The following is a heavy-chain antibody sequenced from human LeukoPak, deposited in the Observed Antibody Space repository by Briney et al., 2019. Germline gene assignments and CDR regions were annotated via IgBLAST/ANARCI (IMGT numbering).Heavy chain of an antibody. V-gene: IGHV4-4*07. J-gene: IGHJ4*02. CDR3: ARERTTGTGNFDY. CDR1: GVSTNCCF. Sequence: SETLFLTCSVSGVSTNCCFWSWIRQPAGKGLEWIGRLYPSGSTDYNPSLRSRVTMSVDTSKNQFSLKLNSVTAADTAMFYCARERTTGTGNFDYWGQGTLVTVSS. CDR2: LYPSGST. D-gene: IGHD1-1*01.